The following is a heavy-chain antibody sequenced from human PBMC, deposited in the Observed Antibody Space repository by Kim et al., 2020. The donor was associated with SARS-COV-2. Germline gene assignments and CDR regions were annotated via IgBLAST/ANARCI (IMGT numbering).Heavy chain of an antibody. J-gene: IGHJ3*02. Sequence: SETLSLTCTVSGGSISSGGYYWSWIRQHPGKGLEWIGYIYYSGSTYYNPSLKSRVTISVDTSKNQFSLKLSSVTAADTAVYYCARDSGNYYGSGSQLLGAFDIWGQGTMVTVSS. CDR3: ARDSGNYYGSGSQLLGAFDI. CDR2: IYYSGST. D-gene: IGHD3-10*01. V-gene: IGHV4-31*03. CDR1: GGSISSGGYY.